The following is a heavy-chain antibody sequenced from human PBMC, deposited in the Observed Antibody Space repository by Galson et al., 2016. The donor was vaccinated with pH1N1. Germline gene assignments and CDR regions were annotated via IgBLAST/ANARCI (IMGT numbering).Heavy chain of an antibody. D-gene: IGHD3-10*01. CDR1: GGSISSWY. J-gene: IGHJ4*02. CDR3: ARSLYGYGSGTYELDN. CDR2: INTSGST. V-gene: IGHV4-4*07. Sequence: SETLSLTCSVSGGSISSWYWSWIRQSAGKGLEWIGRINTSGSTNYNPSLNSRVTMSIDTSKSQFSLKLTSVTAADTAVYYCARSLYGYGSGTYELDNWGQGTRVTVSS.